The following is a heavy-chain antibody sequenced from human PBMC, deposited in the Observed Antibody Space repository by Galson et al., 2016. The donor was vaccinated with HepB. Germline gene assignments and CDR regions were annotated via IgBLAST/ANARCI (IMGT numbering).Heavy chain of an antibody. CDR3: ARAPGPSAAPR. D-gene: IGHD6-13*01. J-gene: IGHJ4*02. CDR1: GYTFTNYA. V-gene: IGHV1-3*01. CDR2: INAVDT. Sequence: SVKVSCKASGYTFTNYAIHWVRQAPGQRLEWMGWINAVDTKYSQSFQGRVIITMDTSASTAYMELSSLTSEDTAVYYCARAPGPSAAPRWGQGTLVTVSS.